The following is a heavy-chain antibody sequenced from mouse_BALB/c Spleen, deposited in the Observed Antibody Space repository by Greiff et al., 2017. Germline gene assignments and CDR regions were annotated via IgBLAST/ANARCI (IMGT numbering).Heavy chain of an antibody. D-gene: IGHD2-4*01. V-gene: IGHV1-14*01. CDR3: ARETTMITFAY. Sequence: VQLQQSGPELVKPGASVKLSCTASGYTFTNYVMHWVKQKPGQGLEWIGHINPYNDGTKYNEKFKGKATLTSDKSSSTAYMELSSLTSEDSAVYYCARETTMITFAYWGQGTLVTVSA. CDR1: GYTFTNYV. J-gene: IGHJ3*01. CDR2: INPYNDGT.